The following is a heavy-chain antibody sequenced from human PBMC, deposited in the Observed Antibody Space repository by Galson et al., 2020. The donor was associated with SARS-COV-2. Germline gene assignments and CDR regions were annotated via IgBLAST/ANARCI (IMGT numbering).Heavy chain of an antibody. CDR2: ISSSSYI. CDR1: GFTFSSYS. CDR3: ARGEYSSGWYSIY. V-gene: IGHV3-21*01. Sequence: GGSLRLSCAASGFTFSSYSMNWVRQAPGKGLEWVSSISSSSYIYYADSVKGRFTISRDNAKNSLYLQMNSLRAEDTAVYYCARGEYSSGWYSIYWGQGTLVTVSS. J-gene: IGHJ4*02. D-gene: IGHD6-19*01.